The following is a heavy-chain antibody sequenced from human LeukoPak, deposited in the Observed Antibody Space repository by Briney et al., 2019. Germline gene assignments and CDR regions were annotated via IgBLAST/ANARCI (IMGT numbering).Heavy chain of an antibody. J-gene: IGHJ1*01. CDR1: GFTFRSYS. Sequence: GSLRLSCAASGFTFRSYSMNWVRQAPGKGLEWVSYISSSSTTIYYADSVKGRFTISRDNAKNSLYLQMNSLRAEDTAVYYCARDRGDYVWGSYRYKDFQHWGQGTLVTVSS. CDR2: ISSSSTTI. V-gene: IGHV3-48*04. CDR3: ARDRGDYVWGSYRYKDFQH. D-gene: IGHD3-16*02.